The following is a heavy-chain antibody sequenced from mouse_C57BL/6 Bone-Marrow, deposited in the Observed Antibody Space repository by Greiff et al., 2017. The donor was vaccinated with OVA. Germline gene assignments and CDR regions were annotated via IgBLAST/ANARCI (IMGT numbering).Heavy chain of an antibody. V-gene: IGHV14-4*01. CDR3: TTSPYASAWFAY. CDR2: IDPENGDT. Sequence: EVQLQESGAELVRPGASVKLSCTASGFNIKDDYMHWVKQRPEQGLEWIGWIDPENGDTEYASKFQGKATITADTSSNTAYLQLSSLTSEDTAVYYCTTSPYASAWFAYWGQGTLVTVSA. D-gene: IGHD6-5*01. CDR1: GFNIKDDY. J-gene: IGHJ3*01.